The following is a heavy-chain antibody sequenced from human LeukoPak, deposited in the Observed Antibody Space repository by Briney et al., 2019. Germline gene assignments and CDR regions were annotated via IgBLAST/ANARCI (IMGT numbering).Heavy chain of an antibody. Sequence: SETLSLTCAVYGGSFSGYYWGWIRQPPGKGLEWIGEINHSGSTNYNPSLKSRVTISVDTSKNQFSLKLSSVTAADTAVYYCARGRRVAVAATRIYYGMDVWGKGTTVTVSS. V-gene: IGHV4-34*01. CDR2: INHSGST. J-gene: IGHJ6*04. CDR1: GGSFSGYY. CDR3: ARGRRVAVAATRIYYGMDV. D-gene: IGHD2-15*01.